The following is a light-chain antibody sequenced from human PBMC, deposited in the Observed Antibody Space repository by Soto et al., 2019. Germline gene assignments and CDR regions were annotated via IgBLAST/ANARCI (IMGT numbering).Light chain of an antibody. Sequence: EIVMTQSPATLSVSPGERATLSCRASQSVSSNLAWYQQKPGQAPRLLIYGASTRATGIPARFSGSGSGTECTLTISSLQSEDFAVYYCQQYNNWPWTFVQGTKVEIK. J-gene: IGKJ1*01. CDR2: GAS. CDR1: QSVSSN. V-gene: IGKV3-15*01. CDR3: QQYNNWPWT.